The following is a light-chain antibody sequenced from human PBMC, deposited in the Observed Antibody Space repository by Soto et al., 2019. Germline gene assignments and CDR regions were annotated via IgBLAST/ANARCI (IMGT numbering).Light chain of an antibody. V-gene: IGLV2-14*03. CDR3: SSYTTSNTRQIV. CDR2: DVS. Sequence: QSALTQPASVSGSPGQSITISCTGTSSDVGGYNYVSWYQHHPGKAPKLMIFDVSNRPSGVSNRFSGSKSGNTASLTISGLPPEEEADYYCSSYTTSNTRQIVFGTGTKLTVL. CDR1: SSDVGGYNY. J-gene: IGLJ1*01.